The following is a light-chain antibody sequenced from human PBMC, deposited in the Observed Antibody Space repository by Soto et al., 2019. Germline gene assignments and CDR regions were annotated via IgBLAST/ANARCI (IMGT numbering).Light chain of an antibody. CDR2: GSS. Sequence: EIVLTQSPGTLSLSPGERATLSCRASQTVSGNYLAWYQQKPRQSPRLLIYGSSDRATGIPDRFSGSGSGTDFTHTITRVEPEDFAVYYCQQYGSSPPYTFGQGTKLEIK. J-gene: IGKJ2*01. CDR1: QTVSGNY. CDR3: QQYGSSPPYT. V-gene: IGKV3-20*01.